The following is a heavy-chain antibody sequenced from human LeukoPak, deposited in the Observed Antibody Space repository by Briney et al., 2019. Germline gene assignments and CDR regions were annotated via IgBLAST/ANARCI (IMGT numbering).Heavy chain of an antibody. J-gene: IGHJ3*02. Sequence: PGGPLRLSCAASAFTFSSYNMNWVRQAPGKGLEWVSSISGSGGSTQYAASVQGRFTISRDNSKNTLYLQMNSLRAEDTAVYYCAKDPNGDYIGTFDIWGQGTMVTVSS. CDR1: AFTFSSYN. CDR3: AKDPNGDYIGTFDI. CDR2: ISGSGGST. V-gene: IGHV3-23*01. D-gene: IGHD4-17*01.